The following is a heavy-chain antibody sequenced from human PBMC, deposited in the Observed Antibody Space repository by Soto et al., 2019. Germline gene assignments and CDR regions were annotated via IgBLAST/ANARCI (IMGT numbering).Heavy chain of an antibody. Sequence: SETLSLTCAVYGGSLSGYYWSWIRQPPGKGLEWIGEINHSGSTNYNPSLKSRVTISVDTSKNQFSLKLSSVTAADTAVYYCARGEQQLVMREGYYYYYGMDVWGQGTTVTVSS. D-gene: IGHD6-13*01. CDR1: GGSLSGYY. CDR3: ARGEQQLVMREGYYYYYGMDV. V-gene: IGHV4-34*01. CDR2: INHSGST. J-gene: IGHJ6*02.